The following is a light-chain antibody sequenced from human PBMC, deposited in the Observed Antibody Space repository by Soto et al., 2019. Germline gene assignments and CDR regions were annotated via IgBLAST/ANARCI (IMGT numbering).Light chain of an antibody. CDR1: QSVSAN. V-gene: IGKV3-15*01. CDR3: QQYSNWPIT. J-gene: IGKJ5*01. Sequence: EMVMSQSPATLSVTPGGRATLSCRASQSVSANLAWYQQKPGQAPRLLIFGASTRATGIPARFSGSGSGTEFTLTISSLQSEDFAVYYCQQYSNWPITFGQGTRLEI. CDR2: GAS.